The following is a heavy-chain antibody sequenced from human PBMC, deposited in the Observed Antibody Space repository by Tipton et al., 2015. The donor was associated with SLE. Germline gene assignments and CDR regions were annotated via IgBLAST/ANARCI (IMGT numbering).Heavy chain of an antibody. CDR2: VYYSGYT. CDR3: ARDTRDWFLAES. V-gene: IGHV4-59*12. D-gene: IGHD3-9*01. CDR1: GGAINKNY. J-gene: IGHJ4*02. Sequence: PSLTCTISGGAINKNYWSWIRKSPGKGLEWIGYVYYSGYTNYNPSLKRRVTISVDTSKNQFSLKLGSVTAADTAVYYCARDTRDWFLAESWGQGALVTVSS.